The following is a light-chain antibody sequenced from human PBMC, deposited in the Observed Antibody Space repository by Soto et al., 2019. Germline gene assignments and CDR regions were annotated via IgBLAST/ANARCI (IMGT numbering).Light chain of an antibody. CDR2: EVS. J-gene: IGLJ1*01. CDR3: FSYKSSGTYV. Sequence: QSALTQPASVSGSPGQSITISCTGTSSDVGNYKYVSWYQQHPGKAPKLMIYEVSNRPSGVSNRSSGSKSGNTASLTISGLQAEDETDYYCFSYKSSGTYVFGT. CDR1: SSDVGNYKY. V-gene: IGLV2-14*01.